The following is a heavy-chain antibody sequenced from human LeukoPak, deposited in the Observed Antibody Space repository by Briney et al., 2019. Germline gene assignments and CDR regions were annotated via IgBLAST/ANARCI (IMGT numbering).Heavy chain of an antibody. J-gene: IGHJ6*03. D-gene: IGHD2-15*01. CDR1: GYTFTSYY. CDR3: ARVKYCSGGSCYGTWDYYYYMDV. V-gene: IGHV1-46*01. Sequence: ASVKVSCKASGYTFTSYYMHWVRQAPGQGLEWMGIINPSGGSTSYAQKFQGRVTMTRDTSISTAYMELSRLRSDDTAVYYCARVKYCSGGSCYGTWDYYYYMDVWGKGTTVTVSS. CDR2: INPSGGST.